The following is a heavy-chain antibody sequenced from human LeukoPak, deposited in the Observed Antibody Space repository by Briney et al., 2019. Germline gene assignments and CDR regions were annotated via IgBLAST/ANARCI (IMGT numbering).Heavy chain of an antibody. CDR1: GGSISSGGYY. J-gene: IGHJ3*02. V-gene: IGHV4-31*03. D-gene: IGHD2-8*02. CDR2: IYYSGST. CDR3: AREGYWVTEAFDI. Sequence: KTSETLSLTCTVSGGSISSGGYYWSWIRQHPGKGLEWIGYIYYSGSTYYNPSLKSRVTISVDTSKNQFSLKLSSVTAADTAVCYCAREGYWVTEAFDIWGQGTMVTVSS.